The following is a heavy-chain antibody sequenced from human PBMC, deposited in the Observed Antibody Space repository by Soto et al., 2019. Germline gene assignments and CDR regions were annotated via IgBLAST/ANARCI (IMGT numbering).Heavy chain of an antibody. CDR1: GSSFTTAGVA. CDR2: IYYNDDR. J-gene: IGHJ4*02. CDR3: AHSDGGYEIIYFDF. D-gene: IGHD5-12*01. V-gene: IGHV2-5*01. Sequence: SGPTLVNPTQTLTLTCTFSGSSFTTAGVAVGWIRQTPGGALEWLTLIYYNDDRRFSPSLKTRLTITGDTSKNQVVLSLTNVDPGDTATYFCAHSDGGYEIIYFDFWGQGIPVTVSS.